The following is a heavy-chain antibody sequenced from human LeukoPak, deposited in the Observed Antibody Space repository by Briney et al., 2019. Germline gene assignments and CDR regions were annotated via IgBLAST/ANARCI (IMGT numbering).Heavy chain of an antibody. J-gene: IGHJ4*02. CDR2: INQSGST. Sequence: SETLSLTCAVSGGSVSSSTYYWGWIRQPAGKGLEWIGEINQSGSTNYNPSLKSRVTISVDTSKRQFSLKLTSVTAADTAVYYCTRGRRTSAYWGQGTLVTVSS. V-gene: IGHV4-39*07. CDR1: GGSVSSSTYY. D-gene: IGHD3/OR15-3a*01. CDR3: TRGRRTSAY.